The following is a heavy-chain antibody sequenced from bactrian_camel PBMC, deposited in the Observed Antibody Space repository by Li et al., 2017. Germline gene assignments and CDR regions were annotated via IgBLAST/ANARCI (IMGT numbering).Heavy chain of an antibody. CDR2: ISTSDGRT. V-gene: IGHV3S54*01. D-gene: IGHD1*01. CDR1: GYRYSSVA. Sequence: HVQLVESGGGSVEAGGSLKLSCSASGYRYSSVACMGWYRQAPGKEREGIASISTSDGRTYYADSVKGRFTISQDYAQNTLYLQMDSLKPEDTAMYYCGAARASSSTCSRGYVLRQSQTASWGQGTQVTVS. J-gene: IGHJ4*01. CDR3: GAARASSSTCSRGYVLRQSQTAS.